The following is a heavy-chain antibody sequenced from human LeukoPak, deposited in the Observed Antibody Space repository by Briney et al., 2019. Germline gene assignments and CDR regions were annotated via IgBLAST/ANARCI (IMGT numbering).Heavy chain of an antibody. D-gene: IGHD3-9*01. J-gene: IGHJ4*02. CDR3: AKWGDYDVLTGYYVSDF. CDR2: ISGRSGST. CDR1: GFIFSNYA. Sequence: GGSLRLSCAASGFIFSNYAMYWVRQAPGKGLEWVSAISGRSGSTYYADSVKGRFTISRDSSKYTLYLQMNSLRADDTAVYYCAKWGDYDVLTGYYVSDFWGQGTLVTVSS. V-gene: IGHV3-23*01.